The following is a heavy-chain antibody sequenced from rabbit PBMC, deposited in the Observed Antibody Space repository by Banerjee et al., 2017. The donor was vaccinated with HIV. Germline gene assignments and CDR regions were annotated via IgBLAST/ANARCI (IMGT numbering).Heavy chain of an antibody. D-gene: IGHD4-1*01. V-gene: IGHV1S45*01. CDR2: IYSSSSGMT. CDR3: ARDLAGVIGWNFNL. J-gene: IGHJ4*01. Sequence: QQQLEESGGDLVKPEGSLTLTCTASGFSFSSNYWICWVRQAPGKGLELIACIYSSSSGMTYYASWAKGRFTISKASSTTVTLQMTSLTAADTATYFCARDLAGVIGWNFNLWGPGTLVTVS. CDR1: GFSFSSNYW.